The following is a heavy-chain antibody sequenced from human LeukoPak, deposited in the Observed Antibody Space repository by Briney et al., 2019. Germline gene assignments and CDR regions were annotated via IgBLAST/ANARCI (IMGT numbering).Heavy chain of an antibody. Sequence: GGSLRLSCAASRFAFHNYAMTWIRQAPERGLEWVPSISVDGGDIKYTDSAKGRFTISRDNSKNTLYLRMNSLRAEDTAVYYCAREVDSSGYPDVWGQGTTVTVSS. V-gene: IGHV3-23*01. CDR3: AREVDSSGYPDV. CDR1: RFAFHNYA. D-gene: IGHD3-22*01. J-gene: IGHJ6*02. CDR2: ISVDGGDI.